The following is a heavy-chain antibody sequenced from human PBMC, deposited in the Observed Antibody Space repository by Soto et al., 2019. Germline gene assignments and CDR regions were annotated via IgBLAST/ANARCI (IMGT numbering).Heavy chain of an antibody. CDR1: GYTFTSYG. CDR2: INTGKGHT. Sequence: QVQLVQSGAEVKKPGASVKVSCKPSGYTFTSYGIHWLRQAPGQRPEWMGWINTGKGHTEYSPKFQGRLSITRDTSASTAYMELSSLTSEDTAVYYCARGSCSSTACYHFDYWGQGTLVTVSS. V-gene: IGHV1-3*04. D-gene: IGHD2-2*01. CDR3: ARGSCSSTACYHFDY. J-gene: IGHJ4*02.